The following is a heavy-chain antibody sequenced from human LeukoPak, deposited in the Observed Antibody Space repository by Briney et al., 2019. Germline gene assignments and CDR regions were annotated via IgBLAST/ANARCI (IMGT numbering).Heavy chain of an antibody. CDR3: ARQGEQQLAVILN. J-gene: IGHJ4*02. D-gene: IGHD6-13*01. Sequence: PSETLSLTCTVSGGSISRSSYYWGWIRQPPGKGLEWIGSVYYSGNTYYTPSLKSRVTISVDTSKNQVSLKLSSVTAADTAVYYCARQGEQQLAVILNWGRGTLVTVSS. CDR1: GGSISRSSYY. V-gene: IGHV4-39*01. CDR2: VYYSGNT.